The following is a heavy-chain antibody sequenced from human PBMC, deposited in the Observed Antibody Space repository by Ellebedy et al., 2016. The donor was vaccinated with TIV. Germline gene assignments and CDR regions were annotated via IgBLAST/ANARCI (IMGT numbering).Heavy chain of an antibody. Sequence: ASVKVSCKASGYTFRSYGINWTRQAPGQGPEWMGWISTYNGNTRSAEKFRGRVTMTTDTSTTTVYMEVRSLRSDDTAVYYCARDRFVMPTNEGYSPASFDVWGQGTVVTVSS. CDR3: ARDRFVMPTNEGYSPASFDV. CDR2: ISTYNGNT. D-gene: IGHD6-13*01. CDR1: GYTFRSYG. V-gene: IGHV1-18*01. J-gene: IGHJ3*01.